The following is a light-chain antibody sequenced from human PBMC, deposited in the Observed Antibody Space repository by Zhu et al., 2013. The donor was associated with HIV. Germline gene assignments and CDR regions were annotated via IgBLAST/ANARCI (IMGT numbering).Light chain of an antibody. CDR3: QHVNNNAA. J-gene: IGKJ3*01. Sequence: IQMTQSPSSLSASVGDRVSITCRASQGISSGLAWYQQKPGLAPNLLIYDASTLQSGVPSRFSGSGFGTEFSLTISSLQPEDFATYYCQHVNNNAAFGPGTKVDV. CDR2: DAS. CDR1: QGISSG. V-gene: IGKV1D-13*01.